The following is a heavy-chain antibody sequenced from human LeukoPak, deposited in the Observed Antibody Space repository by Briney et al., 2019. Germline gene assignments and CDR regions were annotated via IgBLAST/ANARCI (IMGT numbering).Heavy chain of an antibody. Sequence: PSQTLSLTCTVSGRSISSSSYYWGWIRQPPGKGLEWIGSIYYSGSTYYNPSLKSRVTISVDTSKNQFSLKLSSVTAADTAVYYCARFSSSSSYFDYWGQGTLVTVSS. CDR1: GRSISSSSYY. V-gene: IGHV4-39*01. CDR3: ARFSSSSSYFDY. J-gene: IGHJ4*02. CDR2: IYYSGST. D-gene: IGHD6-13*01.